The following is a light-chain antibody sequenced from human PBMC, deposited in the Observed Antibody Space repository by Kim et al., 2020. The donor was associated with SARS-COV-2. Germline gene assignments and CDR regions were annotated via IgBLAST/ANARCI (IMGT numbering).Light chain of an antibody. Sequence: VAPGKTARITWGGDNIGSKSVRWYQQKPGQAPVVVIFYDTGRPSGVPERFSGSNSGDTATLTISWVEAGDEADYYCQVWDRSTNRVFGGGTQLTVL. V-gene: IGLV3-21*04. CDR1: NIGSKS. J-gene: IGLJ3*02. CDR2: YDT. CDR3: QVWDRSTNRV.